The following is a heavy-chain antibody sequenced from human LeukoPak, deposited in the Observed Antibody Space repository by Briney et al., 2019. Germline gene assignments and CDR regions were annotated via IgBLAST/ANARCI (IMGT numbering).Heavy chain of an antibody. CDR2: IYYGGST. V-gene: IGHV4-39*07. CDR3: ARDLLYDILTGYYILGYFDY. CDR1: GGSISSSSYY. D-gene: IGHD3-9*01. Sequence: SETLSLTCTVSGGSISSSSYYWGWIRQPPGKGLEWIGSIYYGGSTYYNPSLKSRVTISVDTSKNQFSLKLSSVTAADTAVYYCARDLLYDILTGYYILGYFDYWGQGTLVTVSS. J-gene: IGHJ4*02.